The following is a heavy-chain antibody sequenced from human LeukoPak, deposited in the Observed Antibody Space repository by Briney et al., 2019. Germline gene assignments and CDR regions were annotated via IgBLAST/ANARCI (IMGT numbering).Heavy chain of an antibody. CDR2: IYYSGST. CDR1: GYSTSSTNW. CDR3: ARTAVDTGTYFDY. V-gene: IGHV4-28*01. D-gene: IGHD5-18*01. J-gene: IGHJ4*02. Sequence: SETLSLTCSVSGYSTSSTNWWGWIRQPPGKGLEWIGYIYYSGSTYHNPSLKSRVTMSVDTSKNQFSLKVSSVTAVDTAVYYCARTAVDTGTYFDYWGQGTLVTVSS.